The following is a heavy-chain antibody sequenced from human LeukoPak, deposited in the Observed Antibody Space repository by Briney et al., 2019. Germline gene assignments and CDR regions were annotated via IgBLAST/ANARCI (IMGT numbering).Heavy chain of an antibody. CDR1: GFTFSSYS. CDR2: ISGSGGST. J-gene: IGHJ4*02. D-gene: IGHD3-16*01. CDR3: AKFEFGF. Sequence: PGGSLRLSCAASGFTFSSYSMNWVRQAPGKGLEWVSGISGSGGSTYYADSVKGRFTISRDNSKNTLYLQMNSLRAEDTALYSCAKFEFGFWGQGTLVTVSS. V-gene: IGHV3-23*01.